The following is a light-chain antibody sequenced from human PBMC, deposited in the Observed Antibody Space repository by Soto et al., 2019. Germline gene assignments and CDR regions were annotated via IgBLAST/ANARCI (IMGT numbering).Light chain of an antibody. J-gene: IGKJ4*01. V-gene: IGKV1-39*01. Sequence: DVQMTQSPSSLSASVGDRVVITCRASQTISTYLNWYRQKPGKAPELLIYGTSNLESGVPSRFSGSGSGTKFTFTISSLRPDDFATYFCQQSSITPLTFGGGTKVDIK. CDR3: QQSSITPLT. CDR2: GTS. CDR1: QTISTY.